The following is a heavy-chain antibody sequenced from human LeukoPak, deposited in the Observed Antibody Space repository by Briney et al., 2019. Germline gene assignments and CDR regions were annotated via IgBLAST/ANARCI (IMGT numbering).Heavy chain of an antibody. CDR3: ARGYGGNWLDP. CDR1: GFTVSTNY. Sequence: GGSLRLSCAASGFTVSTNYMSWVRQPPGRGLEWLSVIYSGGDTYYAASVKGRFTISRDNSKNTLYLQMNNLRPEDTAVYYCARGYGGNWLDPWGQGALVTVSS. CDR2: IYSGGDT. D-gene: IGHD4-17*01. J-gene: IGHJ5*02. V-gene: IGHV3-53*01.